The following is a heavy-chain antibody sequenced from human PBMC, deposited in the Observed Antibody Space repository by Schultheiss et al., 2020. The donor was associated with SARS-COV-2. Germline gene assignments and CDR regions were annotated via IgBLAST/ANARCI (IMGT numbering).Heavy chain of an antibody. V-gene: IGHV1-46*01. D-gene: IGHD2-2*02. CDR1: GYTFTGYY. CDR2: INPSGGST. Sequence: ASVKVSCKASGYTFTGYYMHWVRQAPGQGLEWMGIINPSGGSTSYAQKFQGRVTMTRDTSTSTVYMELRSLRSDDTAVYYCARDWGYCSSTSCYTEYYYYYMDGWGKGTTVTVSS. CDR3: ARDWGYCSSTSCYTEYYYYYMDG. J-gene: IGHJ6*03.